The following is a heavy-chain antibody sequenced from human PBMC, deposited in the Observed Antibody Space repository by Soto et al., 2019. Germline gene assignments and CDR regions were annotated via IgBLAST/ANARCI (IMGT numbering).Heavy chain of an antibody. J-gene: IGHJ3*02. CDR1: GGTFSSYT. CDR3: ARYSREYSGYTGDAFDI. CDR2: IIPILGIA. D-gene: IGHD5-12*01. V-gene: IGHV1-69*02. Sequence: QVQLVQSGAEVKKPGSSVKVSCKASGGTFSSYTISWVRQAPGQGLEWMGRIIPILGIANYAQKFQGRVTSTADQSTSTADMELSSLRSEDTAVYYCARYSREYSGYTGDAFDIWGEGTMVTVSS.